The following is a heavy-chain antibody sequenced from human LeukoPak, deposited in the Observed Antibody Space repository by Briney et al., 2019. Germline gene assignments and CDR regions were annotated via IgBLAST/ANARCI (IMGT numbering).Heavy chain of an antibody. CDR3: ASKLTTGY. D-gene: IGHD4-17*01. V-gene: IGHV3-66*01. CDR1: GFTVSSNY. Sequence: GSLRLSCVVSGFTVSSNYMSWVRQAPGKGLEWVSVICSGGTTNYADSVKGRFTVYRDNSKNTLYLQMNSLRAEDTAVYYCASKLTTGYWGQGTLVTVSS. J-gene: IGHJ4*02. CDR2: ICSGGTT.